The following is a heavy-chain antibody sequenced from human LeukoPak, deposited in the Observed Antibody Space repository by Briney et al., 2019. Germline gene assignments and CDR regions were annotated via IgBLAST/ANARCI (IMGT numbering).Heavy chain of an antibody. CDR2: IIPIFGTA. J-gene: IGHJ4*02. CDR1: GGTFSSYA. V-gene: IGHV1-69*13. CDR3: ARDRARLSYYYGSGSYEGGFDY. D-gene: IGHD3-10*01. Sequence: SVKVSRKASGGTFSSYAISWVRQAPGQGLEWMGGIIPIFGTANYAQKFQGRVTITADESTSTAYMELSSLRSEDTAVYYCARDRARLSYYYGSGSYEGGFDYWGQGTLVTVSS.